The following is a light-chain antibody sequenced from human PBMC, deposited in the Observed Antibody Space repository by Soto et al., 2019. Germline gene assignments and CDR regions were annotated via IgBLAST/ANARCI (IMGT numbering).Light chain of an antibody. Sequence: QSALTQPPSASGSPGQSVTISCTGTSSDVGDYNYVSWYQQHPGRAPKLMIYEVSKRPSGVPDRFSGSKSGNTASLTVSGLQAEDEADYYCSSYAGSNNLYVFGTGTKLTFL. V-gene: IGLV2-8*01. CDR1: SSDVGDYNY. CDR2: EVS. J-gene: IGLJ1*01. CDR3: SSYAGSNNLYV.